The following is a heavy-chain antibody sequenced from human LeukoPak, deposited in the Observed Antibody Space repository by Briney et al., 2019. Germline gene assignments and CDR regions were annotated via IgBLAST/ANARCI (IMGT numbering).Heavy chain of an antibody. Sequence: TGGSLRLPCAASGFTFTDYWMTWVRQAPGKGLEWVANIKQDGSVKYDVDSVKGRFTISRDNAQNSLYLQMNSLRAEDTAVYYCARDEPDYWGQGTLVTVSS. CDR2: IKQDGSVK. V-gene: IGHV3-7*01. J-gene: IGHJ4*02. CDR1: GFTFTDYW. CDR3: ARDEPDY.